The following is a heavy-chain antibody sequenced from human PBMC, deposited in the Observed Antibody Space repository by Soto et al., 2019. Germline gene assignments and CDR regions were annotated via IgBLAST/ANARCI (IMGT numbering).Heavy chain of an antibody. CDR3: ARDHGSGSSFDY. Sequence: ASVKVSCQASGYTFTSYGMSWVRQAPGQGLEWMGWISAYNGNTNYAQKLQGRVTMTTDTSTSTAYMELRSLRSDDTAVYYCARDHGSGSSFDYWGQGTLVTVSS. D-gene: IGHD3-10*01. CDR2: ISAYNGNT. CDR1: GYTFTSYG. V-gene: IGHV1-18*01. J-gene: IGHJ4*02.